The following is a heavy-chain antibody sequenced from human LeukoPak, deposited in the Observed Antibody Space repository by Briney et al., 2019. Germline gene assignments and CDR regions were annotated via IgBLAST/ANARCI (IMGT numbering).Heavy chain of an antibody. J-gene: IGHJ5*02. CDR3: AKVFPIVVVPAAKVDP. CDR2: IRYDGSNK. D-gene: IGHD2-2*01. Sequence: PGGSLRLSCAASGFTFSSYGMQWVRQSPGKGLEWVAFIRYDGSNKYYADSVKGRFTISRDNSKNTLYLQMNSLRAEDTAVYYCAKVFPIVVVPAAKVDPWGQGTLVTVSS. CDR1: GFTFSSYG. V-gene: IGHV3-30*02.